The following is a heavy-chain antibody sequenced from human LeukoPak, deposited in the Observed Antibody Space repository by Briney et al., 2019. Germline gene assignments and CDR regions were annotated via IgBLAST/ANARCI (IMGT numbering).Heavy chain of an antibody. CDR3: AKAKGSGLKYYFDY. V-gene: IGHV3-74*01. Sequence: GGSLRLSCAASGFTFSNYWMHWVRQAPGKGLVWVSRIHTDGSITNYADSVKGRFTISRDNAKNTLYLQMSSLRAEDTAVYYCAKAKGSGLKYYFDYWGQGTLVTVSS. CDR1: GFTFSNYW. J-gene: IGHJ4*02. D-gene: IGHD6-19*01. CDR2: IHTDGSIT.